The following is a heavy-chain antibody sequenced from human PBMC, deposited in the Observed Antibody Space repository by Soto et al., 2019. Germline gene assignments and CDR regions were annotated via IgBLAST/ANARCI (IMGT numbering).Heavy chain of an antibody. Sequence: SETLSLTCAVYGGSFSGYYWSWIRQPPGKGLEWIGEINHSGSTNYNPSLKSRVTISVDTSKNQFSLKLSSVTAADTAVYYCAGERYFDWLVNYYYYGMDVWGQGTTVTVSS. CDR1: GGSFSGYY. CDR2: INHSGST. CDR3: AGERYFDWLVNYYYYGMDV. D-gene: IGHD3-9*01. J-gene: IGHJ6*02. V-gene: IGHV4-34*01.